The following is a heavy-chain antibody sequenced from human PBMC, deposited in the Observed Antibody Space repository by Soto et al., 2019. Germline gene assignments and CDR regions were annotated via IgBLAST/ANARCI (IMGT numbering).Heavy chain of an antibody. V-gene: IGHV4-39*01. CDR1: GGSITRNNHF. J-gene: IGHJ4*02. Sequence: QLQLQESGPGLVKASETLSLTSTVSGGSITRNNHFWGWIRQSPGKGLEWIGSIQYGGTTTYNPSLKSRVIMSGETSKNQFSLMMNSVPAAYTAVDYCARLGSSGWYQGSCFDYWGQGTLVTVSS. CDR2: IQYGGTT. CDR3: ARLGSSGWYQGSCFDY. D-gene: IGHD6-19*01.